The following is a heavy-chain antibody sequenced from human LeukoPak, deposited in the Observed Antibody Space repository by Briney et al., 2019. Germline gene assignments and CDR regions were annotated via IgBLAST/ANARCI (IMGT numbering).Heavy chain of an antibody. Sequence: SETLSLTCAVYGGSFSGYYWSWIRQPPGKGLEWIGEINHSGSTNYNPSLTSRVTISVDTSKNQFSLKLSSVTAADTAVYYCARARYSGYDSWERYFDYWGQGTLVTVSS. D-gene: IGHD5-12*01. V-gene: IGHV4-34*01. CDR3: ARARYSGYDSWERYFDY. CDR2: INHSGST. J-gene: IGHJ4*02. CDR1: GGSFSGYY.